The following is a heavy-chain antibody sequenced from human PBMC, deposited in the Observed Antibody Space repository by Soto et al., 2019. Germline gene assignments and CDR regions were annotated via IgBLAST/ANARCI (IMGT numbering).Heavy chain of an antibody. Sequence: GGSLRLSCAASGFNFSSFAMSWVRPAPGKGLEWVSAISGSGGSTYYADSVKGRFTISRDNSKNTLYLQMNSLRAEDTAVYSCAKGVVPAAIPNYWGQGTLVTVSS. CDR2: ISGSGGST. CDR1: GFNFSSFA. V-gene: IGHV3-23*01. CDR3: AKGVVPAAIPNY. D-gene: IGHD2-2*01. J-gene: IGHJ4*02.